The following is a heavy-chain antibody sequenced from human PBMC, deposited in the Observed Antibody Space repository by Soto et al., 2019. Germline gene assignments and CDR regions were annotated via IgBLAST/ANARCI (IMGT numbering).Heavy chain of an antibody. V-gene: IGHV3-23*01. CDR1: GFTFASYV. D-gene: IGHD3-16*02. Sequence: GGSLRLSCAGSGFTFASYVMTWVRQAPGKGMEWVSSISATGGSTYYAGSVKGRFTISRDNSKHPLFLQINSLRAEDTAIYYCANAEHPRRSIGFDYWGQGTLVTVSS. CDR2: ISATGGST. CDR3: ANAEHPRRSIGFDY. J-gene: IGHJ4*02.